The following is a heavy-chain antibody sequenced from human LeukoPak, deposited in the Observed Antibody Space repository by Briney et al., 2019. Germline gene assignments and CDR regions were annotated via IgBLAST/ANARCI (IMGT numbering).Heavy chain of an antibody. Sequence: PGGSLRLSCAASGFTLSTYGMHWVRQAPGKGLEWVAVIWNDGSNEYYADSVKGRFTISRDNSKNTLYLQMDTLRAEDTAVYYCARDRRYYGSGSSNFDYWGQGTLVPVYS. D-gene: IGHD3-10*01. CDR2: IWNDGSNE. V-gene: IGHV3-33*01. J-gene: IGHJ4*02. CDR3: ARDRRYYGSGSSNFDY. CDR1: GFTLSTYG.